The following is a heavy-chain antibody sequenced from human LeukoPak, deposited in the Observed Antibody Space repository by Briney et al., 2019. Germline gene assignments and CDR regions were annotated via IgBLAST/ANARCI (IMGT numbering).Heavy chain of an antibody. V-gene: IGHV3-21*01. CDR1: GFTFSSYS. D-gene: IGHD6-19*01. J-gene: IGHJ4*02. CDR2: FTSRSRNI. CDR3: ARGSPVSSGWDFDY. Sequence: GGSLRLSCAASGFTFSSYSMTWVRQAPGKRLEWVSSFTSRSRNIYYADSVKGRFTISRDNSKNTLYLQMNSLRAEDTAVYYCARGSPVSSGWDFDYWGQGTLVTVSS.